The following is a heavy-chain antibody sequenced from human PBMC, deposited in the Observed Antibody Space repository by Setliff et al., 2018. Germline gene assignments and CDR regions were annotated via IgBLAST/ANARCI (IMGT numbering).Heavy chain of an antibody. Sequence: PSETLSLTCTVSGGSISSGHYYWNWIRQPAGKGLEWIGRIYPSGGTNYNPSLKGRVTISVDTSKNQFSLRLSSVTAADTAVYYCRFWSGYYKNDYWGQGTVVTVSS. CDR2: IYPSGGT. CDR1: GGSISSGHYY. D-gene: IGHD3-3*01. CDR3: RFWSGYYKNDY. V-gene: IGHV4-61*02. J-gene: IGHJ4*02.